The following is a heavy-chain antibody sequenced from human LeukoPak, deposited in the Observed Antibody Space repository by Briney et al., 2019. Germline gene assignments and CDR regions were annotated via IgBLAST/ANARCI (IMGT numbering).Heavy chain of an antibody. CDR3: ARPRAYYYDSSGFLLPNDAFDI. D-gene: IGHD3-22*01. CDR1: GYSFTSYW. V-gene: IGHV5-51*01. Sequence: GESLKISCKGSGYSFTSYWIGWVRQMPGKGLEWMGIIYPGDSDTRYSPSFQGQVTISADKSISTAYLQWSSLKASDTAMYYCARPRAYYYDSSGFLLPNDAFDIWGQGTMVTVSS. J-gene: IGHJ3*02. CDR2: IYPGDSDT.